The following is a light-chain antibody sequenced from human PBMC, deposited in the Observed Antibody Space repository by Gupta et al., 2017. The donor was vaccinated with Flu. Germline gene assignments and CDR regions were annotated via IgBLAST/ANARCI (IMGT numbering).Light chain of an antibody. CDR3: MKGAHWPWT. CDR2: LVS. V-gene: IGKV2-30*01. J-gene: IGKJ1*01. Sequence: VVTTHSPLSLPVTLGQPASISCRSSQGLLYCAGNTYFHWFQQRPGHSPRRLIHLVSYRESGVPDRFSGSGSGTDFTLKISRVEAEDVGVYYCMKGAHWPWTFGQGTKVEIK. CDR1: QGLLYCAGNTY.